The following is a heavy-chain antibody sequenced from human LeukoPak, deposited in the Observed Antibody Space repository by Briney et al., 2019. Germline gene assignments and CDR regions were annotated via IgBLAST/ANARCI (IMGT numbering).Heavy chain of an antibody. CDR3: ARDGYSYGYYYYYGMDV. CDR1: GYTFTSYG. V-gene: IGHV1-18*01. Sequence: ASVKVSCKASGYTFTSYGISWVRQAPGQGLEWMGWISAYNGNTNYAQKLQGRVTMTTDTSTSTAYMELRSLRSDDTAVYYCARDGYSYGYYYYYGMDVWGRGTTVTVSS. D-gene: IGHD5-18*01. J-gene: IGHJ6*02. CDR2: ISAYNGNT.